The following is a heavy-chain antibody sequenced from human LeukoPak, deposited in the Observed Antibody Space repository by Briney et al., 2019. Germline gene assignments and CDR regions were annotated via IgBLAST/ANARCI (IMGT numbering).Heavy chain of an antibody. J-gene: IGHJ4*02. CDR2: IYPGDSDT. CDR1: EYSFTNYW. D-gene: IGHD5-18*01. Sequence: GESLKISCKGSEYSFTNYWIAWVRQMPGKGLEWMGIIYPGDSDTRYSPSFQGQVTISADKSISTAYLQWNSLKASDTAMYYCARRHKRGAYSYGVDYWGQGPLVTVSS. V-gene: IGHV5-51*01. CDR3: ARRHKRGAYSYGVDY.